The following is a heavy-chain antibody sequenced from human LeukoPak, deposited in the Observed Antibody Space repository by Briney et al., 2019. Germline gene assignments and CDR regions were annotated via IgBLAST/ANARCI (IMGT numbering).Heavy chain of an antibody. J-gene: IGHJ3*02. D-gene: IGHD3-22*01. CDR1: GYTFTSYG. Sequence: GASVKVSCKASGYTFTSYGISWVRQAPGQGLEWMGWISAYNGNTNYAQKLQGRVTMTTDTSTSTAYMELTSLRSDDTAVYFCAIVLGVVFKGDAFDIWGQGTMVTVSS. CDR2: ISAYNGNT. CDR3: AIVLGVVFKGDAFDI. V-gene: IGHV1-18*01.